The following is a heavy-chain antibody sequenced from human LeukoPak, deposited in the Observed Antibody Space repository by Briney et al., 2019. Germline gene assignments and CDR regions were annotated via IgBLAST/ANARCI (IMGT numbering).Heavy chain of an antibody. V-gene: IGHV3-74*01. J-gene: IGHJ4*02. CDR2: VNSDGSWT. D-gene: IGHD2-2*01. CDR1: GFTFSNNA. Sequence: GGSLRLSCAASGFTFSNNAMSWVRQAPGKGLVWVSHVNSDGSWTSHADSVKGRFTISKDNAKNTVYLQMNNLRTEDTAVYYCVSFYETNWGRGTLVTVSS. CDR3: VSFYETN.